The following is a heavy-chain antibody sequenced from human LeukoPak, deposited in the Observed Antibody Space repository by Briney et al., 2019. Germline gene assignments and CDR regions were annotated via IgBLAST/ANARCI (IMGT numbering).Heavy chain of an antibody. CDR3: AHTYDFWSGYSDYGMDV. Sequence: EASVKVSCKASGYTFTSYGISWVRQAPGQGLEWMGWISAYSGNTNYAQKLQGRVTMTTDTSTSTAYMELRSLRSDDTAVYYCAHTYDFWSGYSDYGMDVWGQGTTVTVSS. CDR2: ISAYSGNT. V-gene: IGHV1-18*01. D-gene: IGHD3-3*01. J-gene: IGHJ6*02. CDR1: GYTFTSYG.